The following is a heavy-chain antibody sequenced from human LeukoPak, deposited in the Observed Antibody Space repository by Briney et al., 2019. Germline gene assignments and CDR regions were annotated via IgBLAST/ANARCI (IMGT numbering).Heavy chain of an antibody. D-gene: IGHD3-22*01. CDR2: IIPIFGTA. J-gene: IGHJ4*02. V-gene: IGHV1-69*13. CDR3: ARDLGPYYDSSGYFFPHY. Sequence: GASVTVSCTASGGTFSSYAISWVRQAPGQGLEWMGGIIPIFGTANYAQKFQGRVTITADESTSTAYMELSSLRSEDTAVYYCARDLGPYYDSSGYFFPHYWGQGTLVTVSS. CDR1: GGTFSSYA.